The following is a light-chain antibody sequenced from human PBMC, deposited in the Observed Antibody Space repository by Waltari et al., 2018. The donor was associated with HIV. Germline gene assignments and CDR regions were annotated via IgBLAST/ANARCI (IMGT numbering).Light chain of an antibody. V-gene: IGKV1-5*03. CDR2: QAS. CDR1: QSISDW. Sequence: DTQMTQSPSTLSASVGDRVTITCRASQSISDWLAWYQQKPWRAPNLLIYQASKLKSGGPSRFSGGASGTEFTLTISGLQPEDFATYFCQQYKSYPLTFGRGTEVEIK. J-gene: IGKJ4*02. CDR3: QQYKSYPLT.